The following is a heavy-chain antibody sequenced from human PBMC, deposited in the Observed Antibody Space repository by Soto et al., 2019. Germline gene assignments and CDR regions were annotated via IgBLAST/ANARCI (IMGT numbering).Heavy chain of an antibody. J-gene: IGHJ4*02. CDR3: AREIQLWSPVDY. CDR1: GYTFTSYG. Sequence: GASVKVSWKASGYTFTSYGISWVRQAPGQGLEWMGWISAYNGNTDYAQKLQGRVTMTTDTSTSTAYMELRSLRSDDTAVYYCAREIQLWSPVDYWGQGTLVTVSS. D-gene: IGHD5-18*01. V-gene: IGHV1-18*04. CDR2: ISAYNGNT.